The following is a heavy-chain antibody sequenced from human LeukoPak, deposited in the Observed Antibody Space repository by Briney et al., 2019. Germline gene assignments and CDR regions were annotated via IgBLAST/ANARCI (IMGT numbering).Heavy chain of an antibody. CDR1: GFTFSSYG. CDR3: AKDCGSGEVFYYYMDV. J-gene: IGHJ6*03. Sequence: PGRSLRLSCAASGFTFSSYGMHWVRQAPGKGLEGLAVIWYDGSNKYYADSVKGRFTISRDNSKNTLYLQMNSLRAEDTAVYYCAKDCGSGEVFYYYMDVWGKGTTVTVSS. V-gene: IGHV3-33*06. CDR2: IWYDGSNK. D-gene: IGHD6-19*01.